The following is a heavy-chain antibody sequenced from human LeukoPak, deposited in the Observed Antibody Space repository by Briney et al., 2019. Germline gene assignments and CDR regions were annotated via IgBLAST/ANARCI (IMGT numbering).Heavy chain of an antibody. CDR2: IYTSGST. CDR3: ARLFHCTNGVCYGPNTEDY. Sequence: SQTLSLTCTVSGGSISSGSYYRSWIRQPAGKGLEWIGRIYTSGSTNYNPSLKSRVTISVDTSKNQFSLKLSSVTAADTAVYYCARLFHCTNGVCYGPNTEDYWGQGTLVTVSS. D-gene: IGHD2-8*01. V-gene: IGHV4-61*02. J-gene: IGHJ4*02. CDR1: GGSISSGSYY.